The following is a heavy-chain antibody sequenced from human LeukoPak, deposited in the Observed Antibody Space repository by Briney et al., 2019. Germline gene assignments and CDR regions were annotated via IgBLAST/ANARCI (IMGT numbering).Heavy chain of an antibody. CDR2: IYYSGST. Sequence: SQTLSLTCTVSGGSISSGGYYWSWIRQHPGKGLEWIGYIYYSGSTYYNPSLKSRVTISVDTSKNQFSLKLSSVTAADTAVYYCARDLGGYCSGGSCYYARDFDNWFDPWGQGTLVTVSS. D-gene: IGHD2-15*01. CDR3: ARDLGGYCSGGSCYYARDFDNWFDP. V-gene: IGHV4-31*03. J-gene: IGHJ5*02. CDR1: GGSISSGGYY.